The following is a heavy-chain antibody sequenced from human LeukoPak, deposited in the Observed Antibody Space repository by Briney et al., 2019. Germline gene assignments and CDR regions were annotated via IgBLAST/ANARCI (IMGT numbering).Heavy chain of an antibody. Sequence: GSLRLSCAASGFTFSSYAMHWVRQAPGKGLEYVSAISSNGGSTYYANSVKGRFTISRDNSKNTLYLQMGSLRAEDMAVYYCARSHQDSGYDWRDYYYYMDVWGKGTTVTVSS. CDR3: ARSHQDSGYDWRDYYYYMDV. V-gene: IGHV3-64*01. CDR2: ISSNGGST. J-gene: IGHJ6*03. CDR1: GFTFSSYA. D-gene: IGHD5-12*01.